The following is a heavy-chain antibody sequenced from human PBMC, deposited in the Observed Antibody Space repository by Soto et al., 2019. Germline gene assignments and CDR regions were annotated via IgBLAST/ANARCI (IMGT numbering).Heavy chain of an antibody. D-gene: IGHD2-15*01. J-gene: IGHJ4*02. CDR1: GFTFSSYN. V-gene: IGHV3-64*02. CDR3: ARARCSSGQCYYSDY. CDR2: ISRSGDRT. Sequence: EVQLVESGEGLVQPGGSLRLSCTASGFTFSSYNIHWIRQAPGKGLEFVSAISRSGDRTYYADSVKGRFTITRDNSKNTAWLQMGSLRAEDMAVYYCARARCSSGQCYYSDYWGRGALVSVSS.